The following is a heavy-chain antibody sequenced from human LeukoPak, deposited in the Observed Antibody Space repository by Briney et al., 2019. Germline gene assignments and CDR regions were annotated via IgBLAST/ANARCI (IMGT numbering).Heavy chain of an antibody. Sequence: PGGSLRLSCAASGFTFSSYAMHWVRQAPGKGLEWVAVISYDGSNKYYADSVKGRFTISRDNSENTLYLRMNSLRAEDTAVYYCARVLLWFGEFDYWGQGTLVTVSS. CDR1: GFTFSSYA. CDR3: ARVLLWFGEFDY. J-gene: IGHJ4*02. CDR2: ISYDGSNK. D-gene: IGHD3-10*01. V-gene: IGHV3-30*01.